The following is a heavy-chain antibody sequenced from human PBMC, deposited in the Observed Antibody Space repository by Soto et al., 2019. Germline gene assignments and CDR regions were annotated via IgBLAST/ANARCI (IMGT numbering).Heavy chain of an antibody. D-gene: IGHD2-2*01. CDR2: IYYSGST. V-gene: IGHV4-30-4*01. CDR1: GGSISSGDYY. Sequence: TSETLSLTCTVSGGSISSGDYYWSWIRQPPGKGLEWIGYIYYSGSTYYNPSLKSRVTISVDTSKNQFSLKLSSVTAADTAVYYCARLYCSSTSCYSPYYYYGMDVWVQGTTVTVSS. CDR3: ARLYCSSTSCYSPYYYYGMDV. J-gene: IGHJ6*02.